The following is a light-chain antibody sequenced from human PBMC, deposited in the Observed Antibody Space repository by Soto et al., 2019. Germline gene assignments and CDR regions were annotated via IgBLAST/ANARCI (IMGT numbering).Light chain of an antibody. J-gene: IGLJ1*01. CDR2: NNN. Sequence: QSVLTQPPSASGTPGQKVTISCSGSSSNIGPNAVNWYQQLPGTAPKLLLYNNNQRPSGVSDRFSGSKSGTSASLAISGLQSDDEADYHCAAWDDSLNGLVCGTGTKVTVL. CDR3: AAWDDSLNGLV. CDR1: SSNIGPNA. V-gene: IGLV1-44*01.